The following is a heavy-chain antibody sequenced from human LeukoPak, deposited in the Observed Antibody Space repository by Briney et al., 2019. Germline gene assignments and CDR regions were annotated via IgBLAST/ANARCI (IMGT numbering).Heavy chain of an antibody. V-gene: IGHV3-21*01. D-gene: IGHD6-13*01. J-gene: IGHJ4*02. CDR1: GFTFSTYT. Sequence: GGSLRLSCTASGFTFSTYTMNWVRQAPGKGLEWVSSISSSSSYIYYADSVKGRFTISRDNAKNSLYLQMNSLRAADTAVYYCAREPAANGVDYWGQGALVTVSS. CDR2: ISSSSSYI. CDR3: AREPAANGVDY.